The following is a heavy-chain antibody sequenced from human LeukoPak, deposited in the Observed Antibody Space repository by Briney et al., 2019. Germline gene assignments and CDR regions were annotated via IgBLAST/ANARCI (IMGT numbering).Heavy chain of an antibody. D-gene: IGHD3-22*01. CDR1: GFTFDDYG. CDR3: ARGSLTYYYDSSGYQPPDAFHI. Sequence: GGSLRLSCAASGFTFDDYGMSWVRQAPGKGLEWVSGINWNGGSTGYADSVRGRFTISRDNAKNSLYLQMNSLRVEDTALYYCARGSLTYYYDSSGYQPPDAFHIWGQGTMVTVSS. J-gene: IGHJ3*02. V-gene: IGHV3-20*04. CDR2: INWNGGST.